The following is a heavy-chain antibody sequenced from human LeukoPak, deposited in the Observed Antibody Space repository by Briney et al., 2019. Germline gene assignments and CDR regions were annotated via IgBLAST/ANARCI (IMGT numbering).Heavy chain of an antibody. D-gene: IGHD1-26*01. Sequence: SETLSLTCAVSAYSISSGYYWGWIRQPPGKGLEWIGSIYHSGSTYYNPSLKSRVTISVDTSKNQFSLKLSSVTAADTAVYYCARIYSGKGEIDYWGQGTLVTVS. V-gene: IGHV4-38-2*01. J-gene: IGHJ4*02. CDR2: IYHSGST. CDR3: ARIYSGKGEIDY. CDR1: AYSISSGYY.